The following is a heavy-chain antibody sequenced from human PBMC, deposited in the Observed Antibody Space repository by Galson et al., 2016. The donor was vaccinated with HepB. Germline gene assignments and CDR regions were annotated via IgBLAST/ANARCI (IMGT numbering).Heavy chain of an antibody. CDR1: GFTFWNHW. CDR2: IKQDGSEQ. J-gene: IGHJ4*02. V-gene: IGHV3-7*01. D-gene: IGHD4-23*01. CDR3: TRDRSLATVGDY. Sequence: SLRLSCAASGFTFWNHWMSWVRQAPGKGLEWVGNIKQDGSEQFYVDSVKGRFTISRDNAKSSLYLQMTSLRSEDTAVYYCTRDRSLATVGDYWGQGTLVTVAS.